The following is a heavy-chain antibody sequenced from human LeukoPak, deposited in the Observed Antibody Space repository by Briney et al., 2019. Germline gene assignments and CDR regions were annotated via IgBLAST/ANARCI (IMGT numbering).Heavy chain of an antibody. CDR1: GGSISSGGYY. CDR3: ARVYCSGGSCYLDY. D-gene: IGHD2-15*01. V-gene: IGHV4-31*03. Sequence: SQTLSLTCTVSGGSISSGGYYWSWIRQHPGKGLEWIGNIYYSGSTSYNPSLKSRVTISVDTSKNQFSLRLSSVAAADTAVYYCARVYCSGGSCYLDYWGQGTLVTVSS. J-gene: IGHJ4*02. CDR2: IYYSGST.